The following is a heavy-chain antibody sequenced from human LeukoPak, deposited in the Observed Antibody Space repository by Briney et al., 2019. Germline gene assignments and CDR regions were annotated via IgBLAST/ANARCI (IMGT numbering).Heavy chain of an antibody. D-gene: IGHD7-27*01. CDR1: GGSFXGYY. V-gene: IGHV4-34*01. CDR2: XNHSGST. Sequence: ASETLSLTCAVYGGSFXGYYWSWIRQPXXXXXXXXXEXNHSGSTNYNPSLKSRVTISVDTSKNQFSLKLSSVTAADTAVYYCARSRWSNWGRNPYFDYWGQGTLVTVSS. CDR3: ARSRWSNWGRNPYFDY. J-gene: IGHJ4*02.